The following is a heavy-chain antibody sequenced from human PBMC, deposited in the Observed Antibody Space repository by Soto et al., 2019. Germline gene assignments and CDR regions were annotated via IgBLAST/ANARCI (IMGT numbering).Heavy chain of an antibody. D-gene: IGHD6-13*01. Sequence: GESLKISCQGAGYTFATYWVGWVRQMPGKGLEWMGIIYPGDFDTRYSPSFQGQVTISADKSISTAYLQWNSLKASDTAIYYCARARDSSSSFYFDSWGQGTLVTVSS. V-gene: IGHV5-51*01. CDR3: ARARDSSSSFYFDS. J-gene: IGHJ4*02. CDR1: GYTFATYW. CDR2: IYPGDFDT.